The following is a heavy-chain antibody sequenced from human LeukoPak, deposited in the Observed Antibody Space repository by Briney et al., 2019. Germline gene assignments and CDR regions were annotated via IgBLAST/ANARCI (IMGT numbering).Heavy chain of an antibody. CDR1: DDSVNTYY. D-gene: IGHD4-11*01. CDR2: IYNRGST. Sequence: SETLSLTCIGSDDSVNTYYCSWIRQAPGKGLEWIGHIYNRGSTKYNPSLKSRATISVDTSKNQFSLKLTSVTAADTAVYYCAMSNTVRRPFFDPWGQGTLVTVSS. CDR3: AMSNTVRRPFFDP. V-gene: IGHV4-59*02. J-gene: IGHJ5*02.